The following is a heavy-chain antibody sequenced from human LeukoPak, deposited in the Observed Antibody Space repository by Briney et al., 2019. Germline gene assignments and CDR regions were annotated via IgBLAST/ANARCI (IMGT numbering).Heavy chain of an antibody. V-gene: IGHV3-15*01. Sequence: GGSLRLSCAASGFTVSSNYMSWVRQAPGKGLEWVGHIKTKSTGGTTDYAAPVKGRFAISRDESKNTLYLQMNSLKTEDTAVYYCTTASSISFDYWGQGSLVTVSS. CDR1: GFTVSSNY. CDR2: IKTKSTGGTT. CDR3: TTASSISFDY. J-gene: IGHJ4*02. D-gene: IGHD6-6*01.